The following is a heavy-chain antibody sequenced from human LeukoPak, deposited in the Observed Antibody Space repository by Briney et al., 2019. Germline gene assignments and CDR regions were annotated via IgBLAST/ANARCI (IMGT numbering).Heavy chain of an antibody. D-gene: IGHD4-17*01. V-gene: IGHV3-30*04. CDR1: GFTFSSYA. Sequence: GGSLRLSCAASGFTFSSYAMHWVRQAPGKGLEWVAVISFDGSNKYYADSVKGRFTISRDNSKNTLYLQMNSLRAEDTAVYYCARDLYDYGDYGGANDYWGQGTLVTVSS. CDR2: ISFDGSNK. CDR3: ARDLYDYGDYGGANDY. J-gene: IGHJ4*02.